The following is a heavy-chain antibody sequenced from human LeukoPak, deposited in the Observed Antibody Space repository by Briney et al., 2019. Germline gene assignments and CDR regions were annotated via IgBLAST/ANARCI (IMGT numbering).Heavy chain of an antibody. D-gene: IGHD6-13*01. J-gene: IGHJ4*02. V-gene: IGHV3-30*03. CDR3: ARGSNFDY. CDR2: ISYDGSNK. CDR1: GFTFSSYN. Sequence: PGGSLRLSCAASGFTFSSYNMHWVRQAPGKGLEWVAVISYDGSNKYHADSVKGRFTIPRDNSKSTLYLQMNSLRPEDTAVYYCARGSNFDYWGQGTLVTVSS.